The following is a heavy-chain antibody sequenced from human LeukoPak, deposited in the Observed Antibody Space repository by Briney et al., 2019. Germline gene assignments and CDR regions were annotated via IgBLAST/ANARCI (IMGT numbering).Heavy chain of an antibody. CDR2: ISGSGGGT. CDR1: GITLSNYG. D-gene: IGHD3-22*01. Sequence: GGSLRLSCAVSGITLSNYGMSWVRQAPGKGLEWVAGISGSGGGTNYADSVKGRFTVSRDNYKNTLYLQMNSLGAQDTAVYFCAKRGVVIRVILVGFHKEAYYFDSWGQGALVTVSS. CDR3: AKRGVVIRVILVGFHKEAYYFDS. V-gene: IGHV3-23*01. J-gene: IGHJ4*02.